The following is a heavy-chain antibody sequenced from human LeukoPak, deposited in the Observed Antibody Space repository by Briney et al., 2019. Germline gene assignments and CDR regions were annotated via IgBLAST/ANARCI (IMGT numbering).Heavy chain of an antibody. Sequence: PGGSLRLSCAASGFTFSSYWMSWVRQAPGKGLEWVANIKQDGSEKYYVDSVKGQFTISRDNAKNSLYLQTNSLRAEDTAVYYCARGDYGDYGYFTYFDYWGQGTLVTVSS. CDR3: ARGDYGDYGYFTYFDY. CDR1: GFTFSSYW. D-gene: IGHD4-17*01. J-gene: IGHJ4*02. CDR2: IKQDGSEK. V-gene: IGHV3-7*03.